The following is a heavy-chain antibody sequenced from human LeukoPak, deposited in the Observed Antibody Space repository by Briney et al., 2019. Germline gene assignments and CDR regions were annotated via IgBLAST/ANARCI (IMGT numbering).Heavy chain of an antibody. CDR1: GYTFTSYW. Sequence: GESLKISCKTSGYTFTSYWIGWVRQMPGKGLEWMGIIYPGDSDTRYSPSFQGQVTISADKSIGTTYLQWSSLKASDTAIYYCARALRTGQGDYVPVLWGQGTLVTVSS. CDR3: ARALRTGQGDYVPVL. V-gene: IGHV5-51*01. D-gene: IGHD3-16*01. J-gene: IGHJ4*02. CDR2: IYPGDSDT.